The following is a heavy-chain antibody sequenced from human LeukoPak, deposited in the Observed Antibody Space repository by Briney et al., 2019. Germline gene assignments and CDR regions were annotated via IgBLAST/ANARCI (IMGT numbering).Heavy chain of an antibody. D-gene: IGHD1-1*01. CDR2: ISTYSGDT. CDR3: ARGGSNDPFYYYYMGV. Sequence: ASVKVSCKVSGYTFNSYAISWVRQAPGQGLEWMGWISTYSGDTNYAQKLQGRVTMTTDTSTTTAYMELRSLRSDDTAVYYCARGGSNDPFYYYYMGVWGKGTTVTVSS. CDR1: GYTFNSYA. J-gene: IGHJ6*03. V-gene: IGHV1-18*01.